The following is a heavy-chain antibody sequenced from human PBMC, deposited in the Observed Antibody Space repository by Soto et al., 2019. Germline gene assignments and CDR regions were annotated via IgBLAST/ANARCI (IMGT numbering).Heavy chain of an antibody. CDR2: IKQDGSEK. D-gene: IGHD3-22*01. CDR1: GFTFSSYW. CDR3: ARDVAIYYDSSDAFDI. Sequence: GGSLRLSCAASGFTFSSYWMSWVRQAPGKGLEWVANIKQDGSEKYYVDSVKGRFTISRDNAKNSLYLQMNSLRAEDTAVYYCARDVAIYYDSSDAFDIWGQGTMVTVSS. J-gene: IGHJ3*02. V-gene: IGHV3-7*01.